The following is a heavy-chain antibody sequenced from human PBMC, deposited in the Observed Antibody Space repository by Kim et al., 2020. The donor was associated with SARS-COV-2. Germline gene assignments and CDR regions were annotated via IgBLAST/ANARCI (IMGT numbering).Heavy chain of an antibody. D-gene: IGHD3-3*01. CDR3: ARVLSTTMFGVVKNYYYYYMDV. CDR2: INAGNGNT. Sequence: ASVKVSCKASGYTFTSYAMHWVRQAPGQRLEWMGWINAGNGNTKYSQKFQGRVTITRDTSASTAYMELSSLRSEDTAVYYCARVLSTTMFGVVKNYYYYYMDVWGKGTTVTVSS. J-gene: IGHJ6*03. CDR1: GYTFTSYA. V-gene: IGHV1-3*01.